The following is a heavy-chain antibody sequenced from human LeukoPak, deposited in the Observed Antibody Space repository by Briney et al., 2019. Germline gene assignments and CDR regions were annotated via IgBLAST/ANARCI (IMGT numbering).Heavy chain of an antibody. V-gene: IGHV4-4*07. D-gene: IGHD6-19*01. Sequence: SETLSLTCSVSGGSFSSYFWSWVRQPAGKGLEWIGRIYPSGNTNYNPSLKSRVTLSLDTSKSQFSLKLTSVTAADTAVYFCARDNPRTTGYSSGSSFDFWGQGIVVTVSS. J-gene: IGHJ4*02. CDR1: GGSFSSYF. CDR2: IYPSGNT. CDR3: ARDNPRTTGYSSGSSFDF.